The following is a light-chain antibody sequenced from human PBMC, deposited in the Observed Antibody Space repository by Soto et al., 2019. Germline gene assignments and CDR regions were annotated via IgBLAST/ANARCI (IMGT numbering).Light chain of an antibody. CDR3: QQSHSTPYT. V-gene: IGKV1-39*01. CDR2: AAR. J-gene: IGKJ2*01. CDR1: QSISRN. Sequence: DIQLTQSPSSLSPSVGDRITLSCRASQSISRNLNWYQQMPGKAPSLLIYAARDLQSGVPGRFSGSGSATEFTLTISSLQPEDLAAYYCQQSHSTPYTFGQGTKLEI.